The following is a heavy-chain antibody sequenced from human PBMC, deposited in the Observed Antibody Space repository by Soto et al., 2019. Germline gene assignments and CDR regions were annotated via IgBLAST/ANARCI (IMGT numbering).Heavy chain of an antibody. CDR1: GGSISSYY. Sequence: SETLSLTCTVSGGSISSYYWSWIRQPPGKGLEWIGYIYYSGSTNYNPSLKSRVTISVDTSKNQFSLKLSSVTAADTAVYYCARDPSTRYCSGGSCYGSGGMDVWGQGTTVTVSS. CDR3: ARDPSTRYCSGGSCYGSGGMDV. J-gene: IGHJ6*02. V-gene: IGHV4-59*01. CDR2: IYYSGST. D-gene: IGHD2-15*01.